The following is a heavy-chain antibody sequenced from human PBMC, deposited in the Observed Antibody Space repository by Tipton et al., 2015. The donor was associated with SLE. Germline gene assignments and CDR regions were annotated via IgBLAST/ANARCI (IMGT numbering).Heavy chain of an antibody. Sequence: SLRLSCAASGFTFSSYAMHWVRQAPGKGLEWMAVISYDGSNKYYADSVKGRFTISRDNSKNTLFLQMNSLRPDDTAVYYCARGSYYYESGGYSDAFDIWGQGTMVTVSS. CDR3: ARGSYYYESGGYSDAFDI. CDR2: ISYDGSNK. CDR1: GFTFSSYA. D-gene: IGHD3-22*01. V-gene: IGHV3-30-3*01. J-gene: IGHJ3*02.